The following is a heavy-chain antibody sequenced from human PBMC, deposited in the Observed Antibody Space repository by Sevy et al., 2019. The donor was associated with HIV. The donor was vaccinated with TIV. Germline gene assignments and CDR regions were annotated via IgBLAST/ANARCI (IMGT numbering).Heavy chain of an antibody. CDR1: GFTFSDYY. J-gene: IGHJ4*02. Sequence: GGSLRLSCAASGFTFSDYYMSWIRQAPGKGLEWVSYISSSGSTIYYADSVKGRFTISRDNAKNSLYLQMNSLRAEDTAVYYCARDLASRFRYSYGFVGGLDYWGQGTLVTVSS. CDR2: ISSSGSTI. CDR3: ARDLASRFRYSYGFVGGLDY. D-gene: IGHD5-18*01. V-gene: IGHV3-11*01.